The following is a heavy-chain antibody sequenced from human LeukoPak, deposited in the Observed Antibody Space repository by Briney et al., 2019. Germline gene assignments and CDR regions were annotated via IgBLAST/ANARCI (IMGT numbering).Heavy chain of an antibody. J-gene: IGHJ4*02. CDR3: ARDDCSSTSCYGDFDY. Sequence: GASVTVSCKASGYTFTSYYMHWVRQAPGQGLEWMGWINPNSGGTNYAQKFQGRVTMTRDTSISTAYMELSRLRSDDTAVYYCARDDCSSTSCYGDFDYWGQGTLVTVSS. CDR2: INPNSGGT. D-gene: IGHD2-2*01. V-gene: IGHV1-2*02. CDR1: GYTFTSYY.